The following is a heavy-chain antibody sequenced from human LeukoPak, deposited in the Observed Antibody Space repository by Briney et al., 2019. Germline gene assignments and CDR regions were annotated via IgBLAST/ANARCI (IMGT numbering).Heavy chain of an antibody. V-gene: IGHV3-23*01. Sequence: GGSLRLSCAASGFIFSSYAMTWVRQAPGKGLEWVSAISGSGGSTYYADSVKGRFTISRDNSKNTLYLQMNSLRAEDTAVYYCAKYFSDDSSGYRIVPERYFDYWGQGTLVTVSS. CDR3: AKYFSDDSSGYRIVPERYFDY. CDR2: ISGSGGST. J-gene: IGHJ4*02. CDR1: GFIFSSYA. D-gene: IGHD3-22*01.